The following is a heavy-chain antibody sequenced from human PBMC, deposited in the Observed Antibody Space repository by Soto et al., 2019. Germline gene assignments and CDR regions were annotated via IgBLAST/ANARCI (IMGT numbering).Heavy chain of an antibody. V-gene: IGHV3-23*01. J-gene: IGHJ4*02. CDR3: AKGPPHIVVVVAAIYY. CDR2: ISGSGGST. CDR1: GCTCISYA. Sequence: VGSLRLSCAASGCTCISYAMSWVRQAPGKGLEWVSAISGSGGSTYYADSVKGRFTISRDNSKNTLYLQMNSLRAEDAAVYYCAKGPPHIVVVVAAIYYWGQGTLVTVSS. D-gene: IGHD2-15*01.